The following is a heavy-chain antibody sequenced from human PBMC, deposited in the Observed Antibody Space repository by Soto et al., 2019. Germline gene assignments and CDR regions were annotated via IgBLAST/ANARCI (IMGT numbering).Heavy chain of an antibody. V-gene: IGHV3-30*18. CDR2: ISYDGSNK. Sequence: GGSLRLSCAASGFTFSSYGMHWVRQAPGKGLEWVAVISYDGSNKYYADSVKGRFTISRDNSKNTLYLQMNSLRAEDTAVYYCAKDPSDLLLLGEGCPDYWGQGTLVTVSS. J-gene: IGHJ4*02. D-gene: IGHD3-22*01. CDR1: GFTFSSYG. CDR3: AKDPSDLLLLGEGCPDY.